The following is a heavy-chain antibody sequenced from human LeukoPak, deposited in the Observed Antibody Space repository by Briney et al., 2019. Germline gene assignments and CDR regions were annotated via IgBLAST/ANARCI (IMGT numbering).Heavy chain of an antibody. CDR3: ARDPGVVAFHYFDF. D-gene: IGHD3-3*01. J-gene: IGHJ4*02. V-gene: IGHV3-33*01. Sequence: PGGSLRLSCAASGFTFSNYGMHWVRQAPGKGLEWVALIWYDGSKKYYADSVKGRFTISRDNSKNTVYLQMNSLRAEDTAVYYCARDPGVVAFHYFDFWGQGTLVTVSS. CDR2: IWYDGSKK. CDR1: GFTFSNYG.